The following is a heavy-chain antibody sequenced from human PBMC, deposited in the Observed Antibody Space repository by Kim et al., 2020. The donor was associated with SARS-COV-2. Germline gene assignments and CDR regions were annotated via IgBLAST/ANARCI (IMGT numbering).Heavy chain of an antibody. J-gene: IGHJ6*02. Sequence: GGSLRLSCAASGFTFSSYSMNWVRQAPGKGLEWVSYISSSSSTIYYADSVKGRFTISRDNAKNSLYLQMNSLRDEDTAVYYCARVGERKVITMIVGYYYGMDVWGQGTTVTVSS. CDR1: GFTFSSYS. CDR2: ISSSSSTI. CDR3: ARVGERKVITMIVGYYYGMDV. D-gene: IGHD3-22*01. V-gene: IGHV3-48*02.